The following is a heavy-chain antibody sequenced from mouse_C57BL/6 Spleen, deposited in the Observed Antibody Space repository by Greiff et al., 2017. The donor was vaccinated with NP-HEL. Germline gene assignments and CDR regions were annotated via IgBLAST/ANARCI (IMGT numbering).Heavy chain of an antibody. CDR1: GFNIKDYY. V-gene: IGHV14-1*01. J-gene: IGHJ1*03. CDR2: IDPEDGDT. Sequence: EVQLQQSGAELVRPGASVKLSCTASGFNIKDYYMHWVKQRPEQGLEWIGRIDPEDGDTEYAPKFQGKATMTADTSSNTAYLQLSSLTSEDTAVYYWTTEGYYDGRSPWYFDVWGTGTTVTVSS. D-gene: IGHD1-1*01. CDR3: TTEGYYDGRSPWYFDV.